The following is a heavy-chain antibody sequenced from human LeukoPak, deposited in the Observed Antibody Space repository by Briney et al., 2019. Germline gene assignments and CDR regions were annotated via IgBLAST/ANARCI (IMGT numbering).Heavy chain of an antibody. CDR1: GFTFSDYY. V-gene: IGHV3-11*01. CDR2: VSSGSSTI. CDR3: ARVGGIGAAAGTHFDY. J-gene: IGHJ4*02. D-gene: IGHD6-13*01. Sequence: GGSLRLSCAASGFTFSDYYMSWIRQAPGKALEWVSYVSSGSSTIYYADSVKGRFTVSRDNGKRSLYLHMNSLRAEDTALYYCARVGGIGAAAGTHFDYWGQGTLVTVSS.